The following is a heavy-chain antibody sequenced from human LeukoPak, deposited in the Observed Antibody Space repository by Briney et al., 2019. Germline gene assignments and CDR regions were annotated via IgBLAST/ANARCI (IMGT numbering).Heavy chain of an antibody. Sequence: SETLSLTCAVYAGSFSGYYWSWIRQPPGKGLEWIGEINHSGSTNYNPSLKSRVTISVDTSKNQFSLKLSSVTAADTAVYYCARRGYYKNWFDPWGQGTLVTVSS. V-gene: IGHV4-34*01. J-gene: IGHJ5*02. CDR2: INHSGST. D-gene: IGHD3-9*01. CDR3: ARRGYYKNWFDP. CDR1: AGSFSGYY.